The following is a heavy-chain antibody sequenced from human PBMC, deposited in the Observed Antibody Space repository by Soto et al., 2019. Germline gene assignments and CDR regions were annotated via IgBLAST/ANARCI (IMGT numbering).Heavy chain of an antibody. V-gene: IGHV1-58*02. CDR3: AADLRFSAAGTIEWFDP. CDR1: GFTFTSSA. J-gene: IGHJ5*02. D-gene: IGHD6-13*01. Sequence: QMPLVQSGPEVKKPGTSVKVSCKASGFTFTSSAMQWVRQARGQRLEWIGWIVVGSGNTNYAQKFQERVTITRDMSTSTAYMELSSLRSEDTAVYYCAADLRFSAAGTIEWFDPWGQGTLVTVSS. CDR2: IVVGSGNT.